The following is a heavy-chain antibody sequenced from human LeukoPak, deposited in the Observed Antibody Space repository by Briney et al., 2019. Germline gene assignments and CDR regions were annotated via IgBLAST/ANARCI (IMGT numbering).Heavy chain of an antibody. CDR1: GYSFTSYW. V-gene: IGHV5-51*01. J-gene: IGHJ3*02. CDR3: ARPQHGSGSYYMMAFDI. CDR2: IYPGDSDT. Sequence: GESLKISCKGSGYSFTSYWIGWVRQMPGKGLEWMGIIYPGDSDTRYSPSFQGQVTISADKSISTAYLQWSSLKASDTAMYYCARPQHGSGSYYMMAFDIWGQGTMVTISS. D-gene: IGHD3-10*01.